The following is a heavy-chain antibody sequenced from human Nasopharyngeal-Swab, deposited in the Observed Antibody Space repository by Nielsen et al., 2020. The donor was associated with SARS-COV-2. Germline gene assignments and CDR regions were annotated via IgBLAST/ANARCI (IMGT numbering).Heavy chain of an antibody. CDR2: IIPIFGTA. Sequence: KVSCKASGGTFSSYAISWVRQAPGQGLEWMGGIIPIFGTANYAQKFQGRVTITADESTSTAYMELSSLRSEDTAVYYCARQYYYGSGSYYNPNWFDPWGQGTLVTVSS. CDR3: ARQYYYGSGSYYNPNWFDP. V-gene: IGHV1-69*01. CDR1: GGTFSSYA. J-gene: IGHJ5*02. D-gene: IGHD3-10*01.